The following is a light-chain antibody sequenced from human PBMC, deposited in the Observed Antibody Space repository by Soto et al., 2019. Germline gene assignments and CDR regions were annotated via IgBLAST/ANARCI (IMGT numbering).Light chain of an antibody. CDR1: QSISRY. Sequence: DIQMNQSPASLSASVGDRVTITCRASQSISRYLHWYQKKPGKARKLLIYAASTLQSGVPSRFSGNESGTDFTLTISSLQPEDTATDYGQQSYNLKFTCGPSPKVDIK. CDR3: QQSYNLKFT. V-gene: IGKV1-39*01. J-gene: IGKJ3*01. CDR2: AAS.